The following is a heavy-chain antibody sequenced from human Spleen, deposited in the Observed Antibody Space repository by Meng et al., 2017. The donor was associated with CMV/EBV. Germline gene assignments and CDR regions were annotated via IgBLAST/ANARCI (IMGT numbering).Heavy chain of an antibody. CDR1: FTFSSSG. J-gene: IGHJ2*01. CDR3: ARDRDSSTWFSWYFDL. V-gene: IGHV3-23*01. Sequence: FTFSSSGISVVRQAPVMGLEWVSGMGCSDGSKYSADSVQDRFTMFRDKSKKTLYLEMNSLRAEDTAVYFCARDRDSSTWFSWYFDLWGRGTLVTVSS. CDR2: MGCSDGSK. D-gene: IGHD6-13*01.